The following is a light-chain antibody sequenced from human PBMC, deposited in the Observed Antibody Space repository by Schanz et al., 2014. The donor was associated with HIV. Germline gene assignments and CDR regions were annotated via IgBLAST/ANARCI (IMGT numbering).Light chain of an antibody. J-gene: IGKJ2*01. V-gene: IGKV3-20*01. Sequence: EIVLTQSPATLSLSPGERATLSCRASQSISFYLAWYQQKPGQAPTLLIYAASSRASGIPDRFSGSGSGADFTLTISRLEPEDFAVYYCQQYGSSSYTFGQGTKLEIK. CDR2: AAS. CDR1: QSISFY. CDR3: QQYGSSSYT.